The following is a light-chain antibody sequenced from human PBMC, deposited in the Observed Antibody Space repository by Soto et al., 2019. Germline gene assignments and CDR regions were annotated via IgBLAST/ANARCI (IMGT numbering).Light chain of an antibody. J-gene: IGKJ4*01. V-gene: IGKV3-15*01. CDR2: DAS. Sequence: EIVMTKTQGTLYVSPGERGTLSCRASQSISTNLAWYQQRPGQAPKLLIYDASTRATGIPARFSGSGSGTGFTLTISARHSEDCAVYYCQQYEILPLTFGGGTKVEI. CDR1: QSISTN. CDR3: QQYEILPLT.